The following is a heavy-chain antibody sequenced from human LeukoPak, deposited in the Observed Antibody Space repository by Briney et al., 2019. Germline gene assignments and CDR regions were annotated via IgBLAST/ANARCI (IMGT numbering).Heavy chain of an antibody. J-gene: IGHJ3*02. CDR3: ARGSGGITMIVERAFDI. CDR2: IYYSGST. D-gene: IGHD3-22*01. V-gene: IGHV4-31*03. CDR1: GGSISSGGYY. Sequence: PSETLSLTCTVSGGSISSGGYYWSWIRQHPGKGLEWIGYIYYSGSTYYNPSLKSRVTISVDTSKNQFSLKLSSVTAADTAVCYCARGSGGITMIVERAFDIWGQGTMVTVSS.